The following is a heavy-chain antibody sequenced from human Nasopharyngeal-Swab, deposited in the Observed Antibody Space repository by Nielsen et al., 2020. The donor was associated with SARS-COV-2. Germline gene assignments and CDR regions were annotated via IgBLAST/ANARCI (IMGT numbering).Heavy chain of an antibody. D-gene: IGHD6-19*01. V-gene: IGHV4-31*03. CDR1: GGSISSGGYY. J-gene: IGHJ4*02. CDR3: ARNGQSPFDY. CDR2: IYYSGST. Sequence: TLSLTCTVPGGSISSGGYYWSWIRQHPGKGLEWIGYIYYSGSTYYNPSLKSRVTISVDTSKNQFSLKLSSVTAADTAVYYCARNGQSPFDYWGQGTLVTVSS.